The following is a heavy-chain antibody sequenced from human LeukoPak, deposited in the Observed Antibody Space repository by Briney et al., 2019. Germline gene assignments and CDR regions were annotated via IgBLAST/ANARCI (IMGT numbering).Heavy chain of an antibody. D-gene: IGHD3-16*01. CDR3: ARYRVDVPYDSDAFDI. V-gene: IGHV3-21*01. CDR1: GFTFSRYN. Sequence: PGGSLRLSCAVSGFTFSRYNMNWVRQAPGKGLEWVSSIRSSSSYMFYADSVKGRFTISRDNAKNSLYLQMNSLRAEDAAVYYCARYRVDVPYDSDAFDIWGQGTMVTVSS. J-gene: IGHJ3*02. CDR2: IRSSSSYM.